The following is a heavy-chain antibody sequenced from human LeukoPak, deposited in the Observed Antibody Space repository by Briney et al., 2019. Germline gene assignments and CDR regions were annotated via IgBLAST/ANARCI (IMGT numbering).Heavy chain of an antibody. CDR1: GYSISSGYY. V-gene: IGHV4-38-2*02. Sequence: SETLSLTCTVSGYSISSGYYWGWIRQPPGKGLEWIGSIYHSGSTYYNPSLKSRVTISVDTSKNQFSLKLSSVTAADTAVYYCARGLRISPDYWGQGTLVTVSS. CDR3: ARGLRISPDY. D-gene: IGHD2-21*02. CDR2: IYHSGST. J-gene: IGHJ4*02.